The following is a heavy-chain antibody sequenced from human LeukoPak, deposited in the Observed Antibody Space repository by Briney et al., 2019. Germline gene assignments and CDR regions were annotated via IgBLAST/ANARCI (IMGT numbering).Heavy chain of an antibody. D-gene: IGHD6-6*01. CDR3: ARQGRIAAHDAFDI. CDR1: GGSISSHY. CDR2: IYYSGST. J-gene: IGHJ3*02. V-gene: IGHV4-59*08. Sequence: SETLSLTCTVSGGSISSHYWSWIRQPPGKGLEWIGYIYYSGSTNYNPFLKSRVTISVDTSKNQFSLKLSSVTAADTAVYYCARQGRIAAHDAFDIWGQGTMVTVSS.